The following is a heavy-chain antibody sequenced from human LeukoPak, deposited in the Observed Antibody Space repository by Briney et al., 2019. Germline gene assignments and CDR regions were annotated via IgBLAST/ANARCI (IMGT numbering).Heavy chain of an antibody. CDR3: ARSLDSTGYYYGSVAGY. D-gene: IGHD3-22*01. Sequence: PLASVKVSCKASGYTFTSYDISWVRQATGQGLEWMGWMNPNSGNTGYAQKFQGRVTMTRNTSISTAYMELYSLRSEDTAVYYCARSLDSTGYYYGSVAGYWGQGTLVTVSS. J-gene: IGHJ4*02. CDR1: GYTFTSYD. CDR2: MNPNSGNT. V-gene: IGHV1-8*01.